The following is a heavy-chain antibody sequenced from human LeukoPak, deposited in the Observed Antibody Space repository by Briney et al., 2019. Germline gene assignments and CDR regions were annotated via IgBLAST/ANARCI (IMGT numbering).Heavy chain of an antibody. Sequence: GASVKVSCKASEYTFTSYYMHWVRQAPGQGLEWVGIINPSGASTNYAQKFQGRVTMTRDTSTSTVYMELSSLRSEDTAVYYRATRNAMDYDFWSGPTDYWGQGTLVTVSS. D-gene: IGHD3-3*01. CDR3: ATRNAMDYDFWSGPTDY. CDR1: EYTFTSYY. J-gene: IGHJ4*02. CDR2: INPSGAST. V-gene: IGHV1-46*01.